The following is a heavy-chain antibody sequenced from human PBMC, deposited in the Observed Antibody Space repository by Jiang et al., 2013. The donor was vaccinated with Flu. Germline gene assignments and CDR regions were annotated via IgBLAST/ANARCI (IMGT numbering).Heavy chain of an antibody. D-gene: IGHD2-2*02. V-gene: IGHV1-69*01. CDR2: IIPIFGTA. J-gene: IGHJ4*02. Sequence: KPGSSVKVSCKASGGTFSSYAISWVRQAPGQGLEWMGGIIPIFGTANYAQKFQGRVTITADESTSTAYMELSSLRSEDTAVYYCARDLGYCSSTSCYRDFDYWGQGTLVTVSS. CDR1: GGTFSSYA. CDR3: ARDLGYCSSTSCYRDFDY.